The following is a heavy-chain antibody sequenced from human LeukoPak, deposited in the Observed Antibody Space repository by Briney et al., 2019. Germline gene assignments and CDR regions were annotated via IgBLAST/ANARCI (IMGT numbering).Heavy chain of an antibody. V-gene: IGHV1-46*01. CDR1: GYTFTSYY. J-gene: IGHJ4*02. CDR3: AREYCSGGSCYSNYFDY. Sequence: ASVKVSCKASGYTFTSYYMHWVRQAPGQGLEWMGIINPSGGSTSYAQKFQGRVTMTRDTSTSTVYMELSSLRSEDTAVYYCAREYCSGGSCYSNYFDYWGQGTLVTVSS. CDR2: INPSGGST. D-gene: IGHD2-15*01.